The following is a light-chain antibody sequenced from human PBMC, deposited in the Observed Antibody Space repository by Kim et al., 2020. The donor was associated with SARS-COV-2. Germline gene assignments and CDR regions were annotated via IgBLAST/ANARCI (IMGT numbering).Light chain of an antibody. V-gene: IGLV3-19*01. CDR3: NSRDSSGNHVV. Sequence: SSELTQDPAVSVALGQTVRITCQGDSLRTYYASWYQQKPGQAPVFVIYGKNNRPSGIPDRFSGSSSGNTASLTITGAQAEDEADYYGNSRDSSGNHVVFG. CDR1: SLRTYY. J-gene: IGLJ2*01. CDR2: GKN.